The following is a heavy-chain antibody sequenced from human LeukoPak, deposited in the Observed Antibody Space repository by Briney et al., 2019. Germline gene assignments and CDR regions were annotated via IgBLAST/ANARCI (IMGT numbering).Heavy chain of an antibody. CDR2: ISGSGGST. D-gene: IGHD5-18*01. V-gene: IGHV3-23*01. J-gene: IGHJ4*02. CDR1: GFTFSSYS. CDR3: AKGFKSTARGLYYFDY. Sequence: PGGALRLSCSASGFTFSSYSMSWVRPAPGEGLEWGSAISGSGGSTYYADSVKGRFTISRDNSKNTLYLQMNSLRAEDTAVYYCAKGFKSTARGLYYFDYWGQGTLVTVSS.